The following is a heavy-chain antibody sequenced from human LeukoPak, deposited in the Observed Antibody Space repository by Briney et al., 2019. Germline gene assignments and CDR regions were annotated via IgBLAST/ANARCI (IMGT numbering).Heavy chain of an antibody. CDR1: GGPFSGYY. Sequence: SETLSLTCAVYGGPFSGYYWSWIRQPPGKGLEWIGEINHSGSTNYNPSLKSRVTISVDTSKNQFSLNLSSVTAADTAVYYCTGDYGSGSYRFDYWGRGTLVAVSS. CDR3: TGDYGSGSYRFDY. J-gene: IGHJ4*02. CDR2: INHSGST. D-gene: IGHD3-10*01. V-gene: IGHV4-34*01.